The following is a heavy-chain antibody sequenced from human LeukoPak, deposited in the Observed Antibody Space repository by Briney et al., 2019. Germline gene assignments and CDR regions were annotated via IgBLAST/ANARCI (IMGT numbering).Heavy chain of an antibody. V-gene: IGHV4-34*01. CDR1: GGSFSGYY. CDR2: INHSGST. J-gene: IGHJ6*03. CDR3: ARGSGSSSTNYYYYMDV. Sequence: SETLSLTCAVYGGSFSGYYWSWIRQPPGKGLEWIGEINHSGSTNYNPSPKSRVTMSVDTSKNQFSLKLSSVTAADTAVYYCARGSGSSSTNYYYYMDVWGKGTTVTVSS. D-gene: IGHD6-6*01.